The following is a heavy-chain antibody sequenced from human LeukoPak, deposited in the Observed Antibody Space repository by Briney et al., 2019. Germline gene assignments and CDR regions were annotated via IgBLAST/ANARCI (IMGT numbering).Heavy chain of an antibody. Sequence: PGRSLRLSCAASGFTFSSYAMHWVRQAPGKGLEWVAVISYDGSNKYYADSVKGRFTISRDNSKNTLYLQMNSLRAEDTAVYYCARSSTGYSSLNGFDCWGQGTLVTVSS. CDR1: GFTFSSYA. V-gene: IGHV3-30-3*01. D-gene: IGHD6-19*01. CDR2: ISYDGSNK. CDR3: ARSSTGYSSLNGFDC. J-gene: IGHJ4*02.